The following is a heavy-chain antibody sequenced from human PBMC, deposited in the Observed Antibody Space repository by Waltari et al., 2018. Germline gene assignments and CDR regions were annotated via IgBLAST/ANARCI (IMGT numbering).Heavy chain of an antibody. Sequence: QVQLVQSGAEVKKPGSSVKVSCKASGGTFSSYTISWVRQAPGQGLEWMGRIIPILGIANYAQKFQGRVTITADKSTSTAYMELSSLRAEDTAVYYCARGNSLEWDVDYWGQGTLVTVSS. J-gene: IGHJ4*02. CDR2: IIPILGIA. D-gene: IGHD1-26*01. CDR3: ARGNSLEWDVDY. CDR1: GGTFSSYT. V-gene: IGHV1-69*02.